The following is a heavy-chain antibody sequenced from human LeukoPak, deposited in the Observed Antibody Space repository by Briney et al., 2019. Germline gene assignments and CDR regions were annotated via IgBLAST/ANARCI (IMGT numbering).Heavy chain of an antibody. J-gene: IGHJ4*02. CDR2: ISNSGST. V-gene: IGHV4-59*01. D-gene: IGHD2-15*01. CDR1: GGSISSYY. CDR3: ARVLGLNVDY. Sequence: ETLSLTCTVSGGSISSYYWSWIRQPPGKGLEWIAYISNSGSTNYNPSLKSRVAISVDTSKNQFSLKLSSVTAADTAVHYCARVLGLNVDYWGQGTLVTVSS.